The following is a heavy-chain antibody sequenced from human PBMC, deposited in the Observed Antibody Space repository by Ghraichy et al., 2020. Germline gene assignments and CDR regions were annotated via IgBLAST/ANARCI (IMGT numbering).Heavy chain of an antibody. CDR2: ISGNGINT. J-gene: IGHJ4*02. Sequence: GGSLRLSCEASGFTFSSYAMSWVRQAPGKGLEWVSTISGNGINTYYADFVKGRFTISRDNSKNTLYLQINGLRAEDTALYYCAKDRVADGYNLDSWGQGTLVTVSS. CDR1: GFTFSSYA. V-gene: IGHV3-23*01. CDR3: AKDRVADGYNLDS. D-gene: IGHD5-24*01.